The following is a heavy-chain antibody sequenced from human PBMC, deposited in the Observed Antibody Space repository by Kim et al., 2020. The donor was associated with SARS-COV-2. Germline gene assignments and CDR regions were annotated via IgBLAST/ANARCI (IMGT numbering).Heavy chain of an antibody. CDR1: GFTFSNSW. D-gene: IGHD3-22*01. Sequence: GGSLRLSCAASGFTFSNSWMSWVRQAPGKGLEWVGRIKSKTDGGTTDYAAPVKGRFTISRDDSKNTLYLQMNSLKTEDTAVYYCTTEYYYDSSGYYRTSYFCDHWGQGTLVTVSS. CDR2: IKSKTDGGTT. V-gene: IGHV3-15*01. CDR3: TTEYYYDSSGYYRTSYFCDH. J-gene: IGHJ1*01.